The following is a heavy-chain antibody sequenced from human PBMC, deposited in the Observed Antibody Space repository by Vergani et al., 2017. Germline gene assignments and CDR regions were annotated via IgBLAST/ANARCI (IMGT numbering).Heavy chain of an antibody. CDR2: IHYSENT. J-gene: IGHJ5*02. V-gene: IGHV4-59*11. CDR3: ASDTHSGQRADR. CDR1: FDSIRNLY. Sequence: QVQLQESGPGLVKSSETLSLTCSVSFDSIRNLYCNWIRQPPGKGLDWIGSIHYSENTNYNPSLKTRVTISVDTAKNQFSLTLTSVTAADTSVYYCASDTHSGQRADRWGQGILVTVTS. D-gene: IGHD6-19*01.